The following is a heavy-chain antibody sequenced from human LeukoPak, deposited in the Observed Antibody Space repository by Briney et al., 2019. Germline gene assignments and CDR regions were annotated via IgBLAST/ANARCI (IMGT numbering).Heavy chain of an antibody. CDR3: ARLTYYYYGMDV. CDR1: GGSINSSSCY. J-gene: IGHJ6*02. V-gene: IGHV4-39*01. CDR2: IYYSGST. Sequence: SETLSLTCTVSGGSINSSSCYWGWIRQPPGKGLEWIGSIYYSGSTYYNPSLKSRVTISVDTSKNQFSLKLSSVTAADTAVYYCARLTYYYYGMDVWGQGTTVTVSS.